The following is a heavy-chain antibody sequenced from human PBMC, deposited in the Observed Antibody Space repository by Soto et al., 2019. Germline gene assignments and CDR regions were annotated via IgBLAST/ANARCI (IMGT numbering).Heavy chain of an antibody. CDR3: ARLSVAATTYSYYGMDV. CDR1: GYSFTSYW. CDR2: IYPGDSDT. Sequence: GESLKISCKGSGYSFTSYWIGWVRQMPGKGLEWMGIIYPGDSDTRYSPSFQGQVTISADKSISTAYLQWSSLKASDTAMYYCARLSVAATTYSYYGMDVWGQGTTVTVS. D-gene: IGHD2-15*01. J-gene: IGHJ6*02. V-gene: IGHV5-51*01.